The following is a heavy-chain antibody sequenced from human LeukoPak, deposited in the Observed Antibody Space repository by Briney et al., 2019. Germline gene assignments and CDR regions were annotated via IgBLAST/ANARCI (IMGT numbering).Heavy chain of an antibody. CDR3: ARRGYSSGWNRFDY. D-gene: IGHD6-25*01. J-gene: IGHJ4*02. Sequence: GGSLRLSCAASGFTFSRYSMNWVRQAPGKGLEWVSYISSSSGTIHYADSVKGRFTISGDNAKNSLYLQMNSLRAEDTAVYYCARRGYSSGWNRFDYWGQGTLVTVSS. V-gene: IGHV3-48*01. CDR2: ISSSSGTI. CDR1: GFTFSRYS.